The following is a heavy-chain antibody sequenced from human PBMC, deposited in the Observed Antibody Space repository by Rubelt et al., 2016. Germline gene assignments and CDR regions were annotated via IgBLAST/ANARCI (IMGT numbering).Heavy chain of an antibody. J-gene: IGHJ3*02. CDR1: GDSISRSNYH. CDR3: AKSMAYTALFHI. D-gene: IGHD4-11*01. V-gene: IGHV3-23*01. CDR2: IGGSGGDT. Sequence: LHLQESGPGLVKPSETLSLTCAVSGDSISRSNYHWGWIRQPAGKGLEWVSAIGGSGGDTYYADSVKGRFTISRDNSKNTLYLQMNSLRAEDTAVYYCAKSMAYTALFHIWGQGTMVTVSS.